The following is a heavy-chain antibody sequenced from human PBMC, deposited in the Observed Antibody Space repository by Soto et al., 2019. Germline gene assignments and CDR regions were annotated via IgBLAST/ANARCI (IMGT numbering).Heavy chain of an antibody. V-gene: IGHV3-48*02. CDR3: ARQSFSPDKKCDY. CDR2: ISSSSGTI. J-gene: IGHJ4*02. CDR1: GFTFSTYS. D-gene: IGHD3-10*01. Sequence: EVQLVESGGGLVQPGGSLRLSCEASGFTFSTYSMNWVRQAPGRGLEWVSHISSSSGTIYDSDSVKGRFTVSRDNAKSSLYLQMSSLRDEDTAVYYCARQSFSPDKKCDYWGQGTLVSVSS.